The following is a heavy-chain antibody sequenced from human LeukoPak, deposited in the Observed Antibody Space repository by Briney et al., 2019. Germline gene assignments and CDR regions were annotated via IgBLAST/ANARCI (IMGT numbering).Heavy chain of an antibody. V-gene: IGHV1-24*01. Sequence: ASVKVSCKVSGYTLTELSMHWVRQAPGKGLEWMGGFDPEDGETIYAQKFQGRVTMTEDTTTDTAYMELSSLRSEDTAVYYCATDLQPSSSGYSGFDYWGQGTLVTVSS. D-gene: IGHD3-22*01. CDR1: GYTLTELS. CDR3: ATDLQPSSSGYSGFDY. CDR2: FDPEDGET. J-gene: IGHJ4*02.